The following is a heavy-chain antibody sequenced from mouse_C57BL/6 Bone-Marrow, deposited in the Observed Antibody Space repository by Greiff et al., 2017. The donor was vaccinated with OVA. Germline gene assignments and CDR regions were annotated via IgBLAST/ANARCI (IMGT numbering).Heavy chain of an antibody. D-gene: IGHD1-1*01. V-gene: IGHV5-9-1*02. CDR1: GFTFSSYA. J-gene: IGHJ1*03. Sequence: EVMLVESGEGLVKPGGSLKLSCAASGFTFSSYAMSWVRQTPEKRLEWVAYISSGGDYIYYADTVKGRFTISRDNARNTLYLQMSSLKSEDTAMYYCTREFYGSSKYFDVWGTGTTVTVSS. CDR2: ISSGGDYI. CDR3: TREFYGSSKYFDV.